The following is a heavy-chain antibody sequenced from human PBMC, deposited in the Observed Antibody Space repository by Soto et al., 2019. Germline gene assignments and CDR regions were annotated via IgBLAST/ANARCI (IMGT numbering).Heavy chain of an antibody. V-gene: IGHV4-34*01. Sequence: QSLTCAVYGGSFSGYYWSWIRQPPGKGLEWIGEINHSGSTNYNPSLKSRVTISVDTSKNQFSLKLSSVTAADTAVYYCARGPRRYYYYYGMDVWGQGTTVTVSS. J-gene: IGHJ6*02. CDR3: ARGPRRYYYYYGMDV. CDR2: INHSGST. CDR1: GGSFSGYY.